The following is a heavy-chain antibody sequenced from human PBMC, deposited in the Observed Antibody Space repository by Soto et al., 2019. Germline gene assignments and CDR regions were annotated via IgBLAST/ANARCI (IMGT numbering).Heavy chain of an antibody. Sequence: SETLSLTCAVSGGSISSGGYSWSWIRQLPGKGLEWIGYIYHSGSTYYNPSLKSRVTISVDRSKNQFSLKLSSVTAADTAVYYCARGQIPEYSSPNYFDYWGQGTLVTVSS. CDR2: IYHSGST. CDR1: GGSISSGGYS. V-gene: IGHV4-30-2*01. D-gene: IGHD6-6*01. J-gene: IGHJ4*02. CDR3: ARGQIPEYSSPNYFDY.